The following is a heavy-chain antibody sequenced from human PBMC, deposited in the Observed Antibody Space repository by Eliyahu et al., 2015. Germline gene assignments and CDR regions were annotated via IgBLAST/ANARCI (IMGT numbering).Heavy chain of an antibody. CDR2: INHIGSP. V-gene: IGHV4-34*01. CDR1: GGPFPCYP. Sequence: HVQLQQWGAGLLQPSETLSLTCAVTGGPFPCYPWSWVRQPPGRGLEWVGEINHIGSPNYNPSLKSRVAISVDTSSNQLSLRLTSVTAADTAVYYCARGSVPLDYWGQGILVTVSS. J-gene: IGHJ4*02. CDR3: ARGSVPLDY.